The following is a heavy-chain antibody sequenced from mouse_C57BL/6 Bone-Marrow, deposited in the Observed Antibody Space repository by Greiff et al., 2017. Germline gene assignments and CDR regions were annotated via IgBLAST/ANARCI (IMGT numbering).Heavy chain of an antibody. V-gene: IGHV5-4*01. CDR1: GFTFSSYA. CDR2: ISDGGSYN. J-gene: IGHJ2*01. D-gene: IGHD2-4*01. CDR3: ARAGDYDVDY. Sequence: EVQLMESGGGLVKPGGSLKLSCAASGFTFSSYAMSWVRQTPEKRLEWVATISDGGSYNYYPDNVKGRFTISRDNTKNNLYRPMSHLKSEDTAMYYCARAGDYDVDYWGQGTTLTVSS.